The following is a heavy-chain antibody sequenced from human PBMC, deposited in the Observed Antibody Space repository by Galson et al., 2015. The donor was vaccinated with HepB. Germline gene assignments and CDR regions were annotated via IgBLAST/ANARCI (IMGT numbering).Heavy chain of an antibody. CDR1: GFSLSTSGMC. V-gene: IGHV2-70*11. CDR2: IDWDDDK. CDR3: ARTNGYYYYGMDV. J-gene: IGHJ6*02. Sequence: VKPTQTLTLTCTFSGFSLSTSGMCVTWIRQPPGRALEWLARIDWDDDKYYSTSLETRLTISKDTSKDQVVLTMTNMDPVDTATYYCARTNGYYYYGMDVWGQGTTVTVSS. D-gene: IGHD2-8*01.